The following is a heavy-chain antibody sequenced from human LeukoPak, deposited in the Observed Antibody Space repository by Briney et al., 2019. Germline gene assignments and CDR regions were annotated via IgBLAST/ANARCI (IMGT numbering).Heavy chain of an antibody. CDR1: GGSISSYY. J-gene: IGHJ6*03. CDR3: ARARAPPGYYMDV. CDR2: IYCSGST. V-gene: IGHV4-59*01. Sequence: SETLSLTCTVSGGSISSYYWSWIRQPPGKGLEWIGYIYCSGSTNYNPSLKSRVTISVDTSKNQFSLKLSSVTAADTAVYYCARARAPPGYYMDVWGKGTTVTVSS.